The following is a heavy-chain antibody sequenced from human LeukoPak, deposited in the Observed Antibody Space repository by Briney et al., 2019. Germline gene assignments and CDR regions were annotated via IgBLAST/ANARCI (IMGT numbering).Heavy chain of an antibody. CDR1: GFTFSDYY. D-gene: IGHD6-13*01. V-gene: IGHV3-30*02. CDR3: AKDHGSSDWYYFDY. CDR2: IRYDGSNK. Sequence: PGGSLRLSCAASGFTFSDYYMSWIRQAPGKGLEWVAFIRYDGSNKYYADSVKGRFTVSRDNSKNTLYLQMNTLRADDTAVYYCAKDHGSSDWYYFDYWGQGTLVTVSS. J-gene: IGHJ4*02.